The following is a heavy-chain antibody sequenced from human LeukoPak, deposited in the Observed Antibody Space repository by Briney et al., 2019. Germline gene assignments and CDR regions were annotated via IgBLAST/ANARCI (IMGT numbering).Heavy chain of an antibody. D-gene: IGHD3-22*01. CDR3: ARSFGSGVEGFFSYYYDSSGYLDY. Sequence: GGSLRLSCAASGFTFSSYSMNWVRQAPGKGLEWVSSISSSSYIYYADSVKGRFTISRDNAKNSLYLQMNSLRAEDTAVYYCARSFGSGVEGFFSYYYDSSGYLDYWGQGTLVTVSS. V-gene: IGHV3-21*01. CDR1: GFTFSSYS. J-gene: IGHJ4*02. CDR2: ISSSSYI.